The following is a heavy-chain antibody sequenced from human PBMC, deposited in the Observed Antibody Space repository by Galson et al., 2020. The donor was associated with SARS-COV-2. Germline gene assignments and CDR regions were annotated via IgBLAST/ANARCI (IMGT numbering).Heavy chain of an antibody. J-gene: IGHJ4*02. V-gene: IGHV1-69*13. D-gene: IGHD6-13*01. CDR1: GGTFSSHA. CDR2: IIPIFGTA. Sequence: SVKVSCKASGGTFSSHAISWVRQAPGQGLEWMGGIIPIFGTANYAQKFQGRVTITADESTSTAYMELSSLRSEDTAVYYCATIAAAGTGFDYWGQGTRVTVSS. CDR3: ATIAAAGTGFDY.